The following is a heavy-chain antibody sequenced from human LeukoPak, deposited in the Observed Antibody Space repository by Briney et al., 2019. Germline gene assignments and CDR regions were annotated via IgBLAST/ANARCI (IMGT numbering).Heavy chain of an antibody. CDR2: IDCDGSST. J-gene: IGHJ4*02. Sequence: PGGSLRLSCAASGFTFSSYWMHWVRQAPGKGLVWVSRIDCDGSSTSYAGSVKGRFTISRDNAKNTLYLQMNSLRAEDTAVYYCARGPSYYYDSSGYYYPNYWGQGTLVTVSS. V-gene: IGHV3-74*01. CDR1: GFTFSSYW. CDR3: ARGPSYYYDSSGYYYPNY. D-gene: IGHD3-22*01.